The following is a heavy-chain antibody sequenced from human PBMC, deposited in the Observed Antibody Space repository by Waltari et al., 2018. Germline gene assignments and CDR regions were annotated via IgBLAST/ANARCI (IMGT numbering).Heavy chain of an antibody. CDR3: ARLRRMGSSSWHPDAFDI. Sequence: QVQLQQWGAGLLKPSETLSLTCAVYGGSFSGYYWSWIRQTTGKGLEWIGEINHSGSTNYNPSFKSRVTISVDTSKNQFSLKLSSVTAADTAVYYCARLRRMGSSSWHPDAFDIWGQGTMVTVSS. CDR1: GGSFSGYY. D-gene: IGHD6-13*01. J-gene: IGHJ3*02. CDR2: INHSGST. V-gene: IGHV4-34*01.